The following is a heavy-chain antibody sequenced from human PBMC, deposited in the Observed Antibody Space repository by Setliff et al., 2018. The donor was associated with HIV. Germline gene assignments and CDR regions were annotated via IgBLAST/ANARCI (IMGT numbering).Heavy chain of an antibody. D-gene: IGHD2-8*01. CDR1: GGTFGNYG. CDR3: ARGWSEDTHLFQVEYFQH. J-gene: IGHJ1*01. V-gene: IGHV1-69*10. Sequence: ASVKVSCKASGGTFGNYGVGWVRQAPGQGLEWVGGIVPILNIANYAQEFQGRATITADKSTSTVYMEVRDLKPDDTALYYCARGWSEDTHLFQVEYFQHWGQGTLVTVSS. CDR2: IVPILNIA.